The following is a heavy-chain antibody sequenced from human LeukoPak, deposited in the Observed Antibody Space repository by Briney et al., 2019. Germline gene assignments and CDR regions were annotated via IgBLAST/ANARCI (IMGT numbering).Heavy chain of an antibody. Sequence: SETLSLTCTVSGASVSSSNYYWSWIRQPPGKGLEWIGNIYYSGSAYYNPSLKSRVTMSVDTSRNYFSLKLSSLTAADTGVYYCARKPIVSSAWYYFDYWGQGTLVTVSS. V-gene: IGHV4-39*07. J-gene: IGHJ4*02. CDR3: ARKPIVSSAWYYFDY. CDR1: GASVSSSNYY. D-gene: IGHD6-13*01. CDR2: IYYSGSA.